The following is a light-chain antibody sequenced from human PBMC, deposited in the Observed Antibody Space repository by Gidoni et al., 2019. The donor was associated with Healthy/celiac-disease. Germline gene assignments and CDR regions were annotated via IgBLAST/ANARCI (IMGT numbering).Light chain of an antibody. Sequence: EIVMTQSPATLSVSPGERATLSCRASQSVSSNLAWYQQKPGHAPRLLIDGASTRATGIPARFSGSGSGTEFTLTISSLQSEDFAVYYCQQYNNWPYTFGQGTKLEIK. CDR2: GAS. J-gene: IGKJ2*01. V-gene: IGKV3-15*01. CDR1: QSVSSN. CDR3: QQYNNWPYT.